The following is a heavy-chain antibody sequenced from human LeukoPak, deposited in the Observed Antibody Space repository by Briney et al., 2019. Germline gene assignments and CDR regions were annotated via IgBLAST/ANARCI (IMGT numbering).Heavy chain of an antibody. CDR3: VGLDY. D-gene: IGHD3-16*01. V-gene: IGHV4-4*02. J-gene: IGHJ4*02. CDR2: IYHSGST. Sequence: SETLSLTCAVSGGXISSSNCWSWVRQPPGKGLEWIGEIYHSGSTNYNPSLKSRVTISEDTSKNQFSLKVSSVTAADTAVYYCVGLDYWGQGTLVTVSS. CDR1: GGXISSSNC.